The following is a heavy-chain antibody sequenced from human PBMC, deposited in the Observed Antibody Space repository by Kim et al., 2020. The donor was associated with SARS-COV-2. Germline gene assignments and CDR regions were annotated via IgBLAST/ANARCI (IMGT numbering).Heavy chain of an antibody. J-gene: IGHJ5*02. V-gene: IGHV1-18*01. Sequence: ASVKVSCKPSAYTFPSYGISWVRQAPGQGLEWMGWIRVWNGDTNYAQKFQGRVTMTTDTFTNKVYTELRSLTSDDTAKYYCGSGHSSRMNGCDPWGQGTL. CDR3: GSGHSSRMNGCDP. CDR1: AYTFPSYG. CDR2: IRVWNGDT. D-gene: IGHD5-18*01.